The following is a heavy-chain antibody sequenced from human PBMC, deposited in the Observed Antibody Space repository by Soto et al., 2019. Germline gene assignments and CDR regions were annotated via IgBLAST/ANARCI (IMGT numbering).Heavy chain of an antibody. V-gene: IGHV3-74*01. CDR3: ARNPLVEAYYYYGMDV. CDR2: INSDGSST. D-gene: IGHD2-8*02. Sequence: GRTLGLSCAASGFTFSSYGMHWVRQAPGKGLVWVSRINSDGSSTSYADSVKGRFTISRDNAKNTLYLQMNSLRAEDTAVYYYARNPLVEAYYYYGMDVWGQGTTVTVS. CDR1: GFTFSSYG. J-gene: IGHJ6*02.